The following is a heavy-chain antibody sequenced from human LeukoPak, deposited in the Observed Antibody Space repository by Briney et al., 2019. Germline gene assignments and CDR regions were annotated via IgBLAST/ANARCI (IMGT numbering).Heavy chain of an antibody. J-gene: IGHJ4*02. Sequence: GESLKISCKESGNSFTNYWIGWVRQMPGKGLEWMGIIYPGDSDTRYSPSFQGQVTISVDKSINTAYLHWSRLKASDTAMYYCMRQEYTTSAGDYWGQGTLVTVSS. V-gene: IGHV5-51*01. D-gene: IGHD2-2*02. CDR1: GNSFTNYW. CDR3: MRQEYTTSAGDY. CDR2: IYPGDSDT.